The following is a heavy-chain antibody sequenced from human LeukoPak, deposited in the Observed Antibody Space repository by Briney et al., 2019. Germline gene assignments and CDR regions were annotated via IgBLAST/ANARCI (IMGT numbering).Heavy chain of an antibody. CDR2: ISAYNGNT. CDR3: ARATVGLYYDFWSGSGSRYFDL. V-gene: IGHV1-18*01. Sequence: ASVKVSCKASGYTFTSYGISWVRQAPGQGLEWMGWISAYNGNTNYAQKLQGRVTMTTDTSTSTAYMELRSLRSDDTAVYYCARATVGLYYDFWSGSGSRYFDLWGRGTLVTVSS. D-gene: IGHD3-3*01. J-gene: IGHJ2*01. CDR1: GYTFTSYG.